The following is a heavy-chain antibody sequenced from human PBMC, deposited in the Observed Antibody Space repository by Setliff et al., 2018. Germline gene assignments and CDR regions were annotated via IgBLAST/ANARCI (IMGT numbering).Heavy chain of an antibody. V-gene: IGHV1-18*01. CDR3: ARDADHYDTDENPIFDY. CDR1: GYTFTSYG. D-gene: IGHD3-9*01. Sequence: ASVKVSCKASGYTFTSYGISWVRQAPGQGLEWMGWISACNGNTNYAQKLQGRVTMTTDTSTSTAYMELRSLRSDDTAMYYCARDADHYDTDENPIFDYWGQGTLVTVSS. CDR2: ISACNGNT. J-gene: IGHJ4*02.